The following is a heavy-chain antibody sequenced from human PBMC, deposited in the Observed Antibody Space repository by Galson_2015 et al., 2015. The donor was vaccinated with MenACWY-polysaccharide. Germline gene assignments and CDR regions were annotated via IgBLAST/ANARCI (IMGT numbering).Heavy chain of an antibody. CDR3: ARVSSWFGF. J-gene: IGHJ5*01. CDR1: GYTFTNYA. CDR2: INTKTGNP. Sequence: SVKVSCKASGYTFTNYAMNWVRQAPGQGLEWMGWINTKTGNPTYAQGFTGRFVFSLDTSVSTAYLQINSLRSEDTAVYYCARVSSWFGFSGQGTLVTVSS. V-gene: IGHV7-4-1*02. D-gene: IGHD3-3*02.